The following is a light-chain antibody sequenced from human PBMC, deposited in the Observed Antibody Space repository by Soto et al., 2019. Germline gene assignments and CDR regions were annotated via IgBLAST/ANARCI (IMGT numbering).Light chain of an antibody. Sequence: DIQVTQSPPTLSASVGDRVTITCRASQTISTWMAWYQQKPGKAPKLLVYDASTLQSGVPSRFSGSGSGTDFTLTISSLQPEDFATYYCQQSYSTPVTFGQGTRLEI. V-gene: IGKV1-39*01. J-gene: IGKJ5*01. CDR1: QTISTW. CDR3: QQSYSTPVT. CDR2: DAS.